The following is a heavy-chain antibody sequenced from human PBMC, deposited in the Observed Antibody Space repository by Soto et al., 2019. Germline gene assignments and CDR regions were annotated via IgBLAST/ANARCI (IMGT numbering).Heavy chain of an antibody. V-gene: IGHV3-23*01. J-gene: IGHJ4*02. D-gene: IGHD3-10*01. Sequence: PGGSLRLSCAASGFTFRSYAMSWVRQAPGKGLEWVSAISGSGGSTYYADSVKGRFTISRDNSMNTLYLQMNSLRAEDTAVYYCAKGLWKFGEPQGILDYWGQGTLVTVSS. CDR2: ISGSGGST. CDR3: AKGLWKFGEPQGILDY. CDR1: GFTFRSYA.